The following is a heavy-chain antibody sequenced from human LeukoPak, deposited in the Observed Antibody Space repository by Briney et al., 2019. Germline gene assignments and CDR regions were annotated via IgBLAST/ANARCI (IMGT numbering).Heavy chain of an antibody. V-gene: IGHV3-30*03. CDR2: ISYDGSNK. Sequence: PGGSLRLSCAASGFTFSSYGMHWVRQAPGKGLEWVAVISYDGSNKYYADSVKGRFTISRDNSKNTLYLQMNSLRAEDTAVYYCARDVGMDSGNFDYWGQGTLVTVSS. CDR3: ARDVGMDSGNFDY. CDR1: GFTFSSYG. J-gene: IGHJ4*02. D-gene: IGHD6-13*01.